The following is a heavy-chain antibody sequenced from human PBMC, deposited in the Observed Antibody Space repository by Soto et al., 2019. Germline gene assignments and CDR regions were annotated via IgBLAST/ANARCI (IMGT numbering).Heavy chain of an antibody. CDR2: ISGSGGST. Sequence: GGSLRLSCAASGFTFSSYAMSWVRQAPGKGLEWVSAISGSGGSTYYADSVKGRFTISRDNSKNTLYLQMNSLRAEDTAVYYCAKPIVLRVYAIRLDAFDIWGQGTMVTVSS. V-gene: IGHV3-23*01. J-gene: IGHJ3*02. CDR1: GFTFSSYA. D-gene: IGHD2-8*01. CDR3: AKPIVLRVYAIRLDAFDI.